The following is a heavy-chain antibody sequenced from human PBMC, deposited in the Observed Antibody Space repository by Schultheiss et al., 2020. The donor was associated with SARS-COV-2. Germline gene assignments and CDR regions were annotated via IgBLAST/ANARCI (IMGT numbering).Heavy chain of an antibody. CDR3: ARAPGYSSSSGCLDY. Sequence: SETLSLTCTVSGGSISSYYWSWIRQSPGKGLEWIGYIYYSGSTNYNPSLKSRVTISVDTSKNQFSLKLSSVTAADTAVYYCARAPGYSSSSGCLDYWGQGTLVTVSS. D-gene: IGHD6-6*01. V-gene: IGHV4-59*01. CDR2: IYYSGST. J-gene: IGHJ4*02. CDR1: GGSISSYY.